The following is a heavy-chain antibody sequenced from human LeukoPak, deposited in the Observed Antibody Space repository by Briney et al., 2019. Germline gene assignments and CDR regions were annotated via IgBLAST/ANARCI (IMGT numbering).Heavy chain of an antibody. Sequence: GGSLRLSCAASEFTFSSYSMNWVRQAPGKGLEWVSSISSSSNYIYYADSVKGRFTISRDNAKNSLYLQMNSVRAEDTAVYYCARDLSYSNYDPALDIWAKGQWSPSLQ. J-gene: IGHJ3*02. CDR3: ARDLSYSNYDPALDI. CDR2: ISSSSNYI. CDR1: EFTFSSYS. V-gene: IGHV3-21*01. D-gene: IGHD4-11*01.